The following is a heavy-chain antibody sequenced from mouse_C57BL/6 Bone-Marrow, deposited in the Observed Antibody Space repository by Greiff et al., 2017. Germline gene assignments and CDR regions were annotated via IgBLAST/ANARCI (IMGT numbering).Heavy chain of an antibody. J-gene: IGHJ3*01. CDR1: GYTFTSSG. V-gene: IGHV1-81*01. Sequence: QVQLKESGAELARPGASVKLSCKASGYTFTSSGISWVKQRTGQGLEWIGEIYPRSGNTYYNEKFKGKATLTADKSSSTAYMELRSLTSEYSAFYFCARSYGSSEFAYWGQGTLGTVSA. CDR2: IYPRSGNT. CDR3: ARSYGSSEFAY. D-gene: IGHD1-1*01.